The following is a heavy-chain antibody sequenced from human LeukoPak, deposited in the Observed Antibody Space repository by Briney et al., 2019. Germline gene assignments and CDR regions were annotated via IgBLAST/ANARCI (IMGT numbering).Heavy chain of an antibody. CDR3: ARAGVLNYDFWSGYYSYNWFDP. Sequence: ASVKVSCKASGYTFTSYGISWVRQAPGQGLEWMGWISAYNGSTNYAQKLQGRVTMTTDTSTSTAYMELRSLRSDDTAVYYCARAGVLNYDFWSGYYSYNWFDPWGQGTLVTVSS. V-gene: IGHV1-18*01. D-gene: IGHD3-3*01. CDR2: ISAYNGST. CDR1: GYTFTSYG. J-gene: IGHJ5*02.